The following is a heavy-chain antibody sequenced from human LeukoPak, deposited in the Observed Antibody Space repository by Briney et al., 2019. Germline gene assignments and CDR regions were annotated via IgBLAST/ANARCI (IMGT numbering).Heavy chain of an antibody. CDR3: AITMIVVVSTFDY. CDR1: GGTFSSYA. D-gene: IGHD3-22*01. Sequence: SVTVSCTASGGTFSSYAISWVRQAPGQGLEWMGGIIPIFGTANYAQKFQGRVTITADESTSTAYMELSSLRSEDTAVYYCAITMIVVVSTFDYWGQGTLVTVSS. J-gene: IGHJ4*02. V-gene: IGHV1-69*13. CDR2: IIPIFGTA.